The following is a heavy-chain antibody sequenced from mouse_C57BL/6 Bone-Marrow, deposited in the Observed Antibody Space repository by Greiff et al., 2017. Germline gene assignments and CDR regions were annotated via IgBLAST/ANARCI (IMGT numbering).Heavy chain of an antibody. J-gene: IGHJ4*01. CDR1: GYTFTDYY. Sequence: VQLKQSGPELVKPGASVKISCKASGYTFTDYYMNWVKQSHGKSLEWIGDINPNNGGTSYNQKFKGKATLTVDKSSSTAYMELRSLTSEDSAVYYWERAELNYDGSGWDARDYWGKGTSVTVSA. CDR3: ERAELNYDGSGWDARDY. V-gene: IGHV1-26*01. D-gene: IGHD1-1*01. CDR2: INPNNGGT.